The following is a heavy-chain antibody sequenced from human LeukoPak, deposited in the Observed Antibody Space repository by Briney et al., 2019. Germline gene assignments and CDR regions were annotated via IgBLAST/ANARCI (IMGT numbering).Heavy chain of an antibody. CDR3: AKAYSSSWYVFDY. V-gene: IGHV3-30*02. D-gene: IGHD6-13*01. J-gene: IGHJ4*02. CDR2: IVFDGSKK. CDR1: GFTFSNFG. Sequence: GESLKISCAASGFTFSNFGIHWVRQAPGKGLEWVSFIVFDGSKKFYADSVKGRFTISRDNSKNTLYLQMNSLRAEDTAVYYCAKAYSSSWYVFDYWGQGTLVTVSS.